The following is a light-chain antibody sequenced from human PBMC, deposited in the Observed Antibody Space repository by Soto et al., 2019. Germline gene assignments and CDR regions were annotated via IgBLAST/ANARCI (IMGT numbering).Light chain of an antibody. CDR3: QQYESYPWT. V-gene: IGKV1-5*01. Sequence: DIQMTQSPSTLSASVGDRVTITCRASQSISSWLAWYQQKPGKAPKLLIYDASSLESGVPSRFSGSGSGTEFTLTISSLQPDDFAAYHCQQYESYPWTFGQGTKVDIK. CDR1: QSISSW. CDR2: DAS. J-gene: IGKJ1*01.